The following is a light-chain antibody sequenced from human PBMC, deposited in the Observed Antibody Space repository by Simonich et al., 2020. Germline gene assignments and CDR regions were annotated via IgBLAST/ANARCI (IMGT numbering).Light chain of an antibody. CDR3: SSYTSSSTFVV. J-gene: IGLJ2*01. CDR2: DVS. V-gene: IGLV2-14*01. CDR1: SSDVGGYNY. Sequence: QSALTQPASVSGSPGQSITISCTGTSSDVGGYNYVSWYQQHPGKAPNLMIYDVSKRPSGVSNRFSCSKSGNTASLTISGLQAEDEADYYCSSYTSSSTFVVFGGGTKLTVL.